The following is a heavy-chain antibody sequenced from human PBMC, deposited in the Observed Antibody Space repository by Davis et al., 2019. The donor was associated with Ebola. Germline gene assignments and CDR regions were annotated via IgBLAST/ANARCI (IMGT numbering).Heavy chain of an antibody. V-gene: IGHV1-18*04. CDR2: ISAFKGKT. CDR3: ARLDYSGHYFDY. J-gene: IGHJ4*02. CDR1: GYSFITYG. Sequence: ASVKVSCKASGYSFITYGISWVRQAPGQGLEWMGWISAFKGKTHYAQKFQGRITMTTDTSTSTAYMELKSLRSDDTAVYYCARLDYSGHYFDYWGQGTLVTVSS. D-gene: IGHD4-11*01.